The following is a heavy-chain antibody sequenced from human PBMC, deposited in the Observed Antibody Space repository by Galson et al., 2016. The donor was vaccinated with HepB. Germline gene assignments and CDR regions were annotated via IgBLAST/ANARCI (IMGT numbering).Heavy chain of an antibody. CDR2: IYYSGST. CDR1: GGSLSSNRYY. J-gene: IGHJ5*02. D-gene: IGHD3-10*01. Sequence: ETLSLTCTVSGGSLSSNRYYWNWIRQPPGRGLEWIGYIYYSGSTKYNPSLTSRVAISLDTSRTQFSLKLTSVTAADTAVYYCARGNYYGSGPWFDPWGQGTLVTVST. CDR3: ARGNYYGSGPWFDP. V-gene: IGHV4-61*01.